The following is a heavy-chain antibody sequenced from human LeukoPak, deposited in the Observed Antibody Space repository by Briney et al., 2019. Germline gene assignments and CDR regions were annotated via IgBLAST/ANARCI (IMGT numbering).Heavy chain of an antibody. Sequence: GGSLRLSCAASGFTFSNYAMNWVRQAPGKGLEWVSGISNSGSSKDYADSVKGRFTISRDNSKNTLFLQMNSLRAEDTAIYYCAKGGYGSGWPDWGQGTLVTVSS. D-gene: IGHD6-19*01. CDR3: AKGGYGSGWPD. J-gene: IGHJ4*02. V-gene: IGHV3-23*01. CDR1: GFTFSNYA. CDR2: ISNSGSSK.